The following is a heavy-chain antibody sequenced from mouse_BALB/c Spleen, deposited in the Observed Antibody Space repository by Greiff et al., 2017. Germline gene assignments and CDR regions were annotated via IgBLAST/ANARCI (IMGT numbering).Heavy chain of an antibody. J-gene: IGHJ2*01. Sequence: EVKLEESGPGLVKPSQSLSLTCSVTGYSITSGYYWNWIRQFPGNKLELMGYISYDGSNNYNPSLKNRISITRDTSKNQFFLKLNSVTTEDTATYYCAREGLRYYDYDFDYWGQGTTLTVSS. D-gene: IGHD2-4*01. CDR1: GYSITSGYY. CDR3: AREGLRYYDYDFDY. CDR2: ISYDGSN. V-gene: IGHV3-6*02.